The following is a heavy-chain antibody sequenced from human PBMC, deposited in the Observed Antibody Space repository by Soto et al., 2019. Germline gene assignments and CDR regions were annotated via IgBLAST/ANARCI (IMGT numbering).Heavy chain of an antibody. CDR1: GYTLTELS. Sequence: QVQLVQSGAEVKKPGASVKVSCKVSGYTLTELSMHWVRQAPGKGLEWMGGFDPEDGETIYAQKFQGRVTMTEDTSTDTAYMELSSLRSEDTAVYYCATFGITGTKQNYYYYYMDVWGKGTTVTGSS. CDR3: ATFGITGTKQNYYYYYMDV. J-gene: IGHJ6*03. CDR2: FDPEDGET. V-gene: IGHV1-24*01. D-gene: IGHD1-20*01.